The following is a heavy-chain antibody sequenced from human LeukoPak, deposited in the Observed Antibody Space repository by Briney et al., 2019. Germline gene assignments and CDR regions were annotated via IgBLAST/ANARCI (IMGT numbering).Heavy chain of an antibody. CDR1: GYTFTSNY. CDR3: AADRRIAAAGSGRSHTYYYYYYMDV. Sequence: ASVKVSCKAFGYTFTSNYMHWVRQAPGQGPEWMGVISPSGGSTTYAQKFQGRVTLTRDMSTSTAYMELSSLRSEDTAVYYCAADRRIAAAGSGRSHTYYYYYYMDVWGKGTTVTISS. V-gene: IGHV1-46*01. D-gene: IGHD6-13*01. J-gene: IGHJ6*03. CDR2: ISPSGGST.